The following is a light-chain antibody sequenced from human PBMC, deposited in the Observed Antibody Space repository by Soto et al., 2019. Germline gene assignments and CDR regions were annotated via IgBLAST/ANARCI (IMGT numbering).Light chain of an antibody. CDR3: ASWDDTLNAYV. CDR2: SNN. V-gene: IGLV1-44*01. CDR1: NSNVGNNV. J-gene: IGLJ1*01. Sequence: QSVLTHTPSSSGTPWQRVTISCSGWNSNVGNNVVHWYQQLPGTAPRRLIHSNNRRPSGVPDRFSGSKSGTSASLAINGLQSEDEADYYCASWDDTLNAYVFGAGTKVTVL.